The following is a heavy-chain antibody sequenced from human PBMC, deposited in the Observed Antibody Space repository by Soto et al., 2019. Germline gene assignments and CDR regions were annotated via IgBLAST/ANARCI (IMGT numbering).Heavy chain of an antibody. Sequence: SETLSLTCKVSGGSSTSSEYSWNWIRQAPGKGLEWIGFIYHTGTLYYNPSLKSRVTISLDRSENLFSLKLSSVTAADTAVYLCARDHSSSSTPNYFDSLCQGTLVT. CDR3: ARDHSSSSTPNYFDS. V-gene: IGHV4-30-2*01. J-gene: IGHJ4*02. CDR1: GGSSTSSEYS. D-gene: IGHD6-6*01. CDR2: IYHTGTL.